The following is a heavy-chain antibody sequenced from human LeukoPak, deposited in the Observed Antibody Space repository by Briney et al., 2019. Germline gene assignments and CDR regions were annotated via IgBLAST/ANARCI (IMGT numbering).Heavy chain of an antibody. Sequence: PGGSLRLSCAASGFTFSSYAMSWVRQAPGKGLEWVSAISGSGGSTYYADSVKGRFTISRDNSKNTLYLQMNSLRAEDTAVYYCAKPIPYYDFWSGYQHNWFDPWGQGTLVTVSS. CDR1: GFTFSSYA. CDR3: AKPIPYYDFWSGYQHNWFDP. V-gene: IGHV3-23*01. CDR2: ISGSGGST. D-gene: IGHD3-3*01. J-gene: IGHJ5*02.